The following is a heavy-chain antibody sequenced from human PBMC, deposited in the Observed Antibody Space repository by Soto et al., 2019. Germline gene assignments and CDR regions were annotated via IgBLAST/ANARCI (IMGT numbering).Heavy chain of an antibody. CDR3: XRDGAGDTIFGVV. V-gene: IGHV4-30-4*01. CDR2: IYYSGST. J-gene: IGHJ4*02. Sequence: QVQLQESGPGLVKPSQTLSLTCTVSGGSISSGDYYWSWIRQPPGKGLEWIGYIYYSGSTYYNPSLKSRVTISVDTSKNQFSLKLSXVTAXXXXXXXXXRDGAGDTIFGVVWGQGTLVT. CDR1: GGSISSGDYY. D-gene: IGHD3-3*01.